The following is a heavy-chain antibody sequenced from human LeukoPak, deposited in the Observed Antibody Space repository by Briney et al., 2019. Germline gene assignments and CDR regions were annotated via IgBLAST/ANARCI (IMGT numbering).Heavy chain of an antibody. D-gene: IGHD5-12*01. Sequence: ASVKVSCKASGGTFSSYAISWVRQAPGQGLEWMGRIIPILGIANYAQKFQGRVTITADKSTSTAYMELSSLRSEDTAVYYCARTRLRGYSGYDNISDYWGQGTLVTVSS. J-gene: IGHJ4*02. CDR3: ARTRLRGYSGYDNISDY. CDR1: GGTFSSYA. V-gene: IGHV1-69*04. CDR2: IIPILGIA.